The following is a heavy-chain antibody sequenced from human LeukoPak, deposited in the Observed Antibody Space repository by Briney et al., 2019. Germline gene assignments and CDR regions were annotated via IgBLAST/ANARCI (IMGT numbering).Heavy chain of an antibody. D-gene: IGHD3-22*01. CDR1: GFTFSSYT. CDR3: ARESYSSGYYYDY. Sequence: GGSLRLSCAASGFTFSSYTMNWVRQAPGKGLEWVSSISSSSSYIYYADSVKGRFTISRDNAKNSLYLQMNSLRAEDTAVYYCARESYSSGYYYDYWGQGTLVTVSS. CDR2: ISSSSSYI. J-gene: IGHJ4*02. V-gene: IGHV3-21*01.